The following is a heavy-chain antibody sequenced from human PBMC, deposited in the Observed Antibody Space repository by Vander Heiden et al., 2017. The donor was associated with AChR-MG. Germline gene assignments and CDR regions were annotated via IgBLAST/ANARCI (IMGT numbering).Heavy chain of an antibody. J-gene: IGHJ6*02. CDR1: GGSISSYY. CDR3: ARNPGVRGVVDYYYYGMDV. CDR2: IYYSGST. Sequence: QVQLQESGPGLVKPSETLSLTCTVSGGSISSYYWSWIRQPPGKGLEWIGYIYYSGSTNYNPSLKSRVTISVDTSKNQFSLKLSSVTAADTAVYYCARNPGVRGVVDYYYYGMDVWGQGTTVTVSS. V-gene: IGHV4-59*01. D-gene: IGHD3-10*01.